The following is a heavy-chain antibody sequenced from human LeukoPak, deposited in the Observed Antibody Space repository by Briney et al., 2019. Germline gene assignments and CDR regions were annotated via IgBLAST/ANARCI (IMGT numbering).Heavy chain of an antibody. D-gene: IGHD5-18*01. V-gene: IGHV4-59*01. CDR1: GGSISRYS. CDR3: ARSRGYTYDLSPFDC. Sequence: PSETLSLTCTVSGGSISRYSWSWIRQPPGEGLEWIGYINYIGSTNYNPSLKSRVTISVDTSKNQFSLKLSSVTAADTAVYYCARSRGYTYDLSPFDCWGQGTLVTVSS. J-gene: IGHJ4*02. CDR2: INYIGST.